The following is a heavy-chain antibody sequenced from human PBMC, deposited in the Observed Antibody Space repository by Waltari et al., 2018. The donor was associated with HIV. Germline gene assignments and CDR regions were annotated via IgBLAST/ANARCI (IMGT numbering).Heavy chain of an antibody. D-gene: IGHD6-19*01. CDR2: INHSGST. CDR3: ARGRGSGWYRYYYGMDV. Sequence: QVQLQQWGAGLLKPSETLSLTCAVYGGSFSGYYWSWIRQPPGKGLEWIGEINHSGSTNYNPSLKSRVTISVDTSKNQFSLKLSSVTAADTAVYYCARGRGSGWYRYYYGMDVWGQGTTVTVSS. V-gene: IGHV4-34*01. J-gene: IGHJ6*02. CDR1: GGSFSGYY.